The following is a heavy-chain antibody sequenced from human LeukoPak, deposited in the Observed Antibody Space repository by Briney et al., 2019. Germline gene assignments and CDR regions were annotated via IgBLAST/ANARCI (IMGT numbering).Heavy chain of an antibody. CDR2: IYHSGST. J-gene: IGHJ5*02. D-gene: IGHD3-3*01. CDR1: GYSISSGYY. CDR3: ARVGLDFWSGENWFDP. Sequence: SETLSLTCTVSGYSISSGYYWVWIRQPPGKGLEWIGSIYHSGSTYYNPSLKSRVTISVDTSKNQFSLKMSSVTAADTAVYYCARVGLDFWSGENWFDPWGQGTLVTVSS. V-gene: IGHV4-38-2*02.